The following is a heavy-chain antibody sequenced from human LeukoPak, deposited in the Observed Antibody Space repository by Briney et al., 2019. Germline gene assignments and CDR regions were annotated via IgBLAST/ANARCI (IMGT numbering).Heavy chain of an antibody. J-gene: IGHJ5*02. CDR3: ARRSGSYYNRWFDP. D-gene: IGHD3-10*01. CDR2: IYYSGST. Sequence: SSETLSLTCTVSGGSISSSSYYWGWIRQPPGKGLEWIGSIYYSGSTYYNPSLKSRVTISVDTSKNQFSLKLSSVTAADTAVYYCARRSGSYYNRWFDPWGQGTLVTVSS. V-gene: IGHV4-39*01. CDR1: GGSISSSSYY.